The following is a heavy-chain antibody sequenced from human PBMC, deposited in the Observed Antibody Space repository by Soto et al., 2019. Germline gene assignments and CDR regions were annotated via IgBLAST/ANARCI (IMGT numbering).Heavy chain of an antibody. CDR3: ASVAVVSQQLARYVMAV. Sequence: QPGGSLRLSCAASGFTFSSYAMHWVRQAPGKGLEWVAVISYDGSNKYYADSVKGRFTISRDNSKNTLYLQMNSLRAEDTAVYYCASVAVVSQQLARYVMAVWGQGTTVTVSS. CDR1: GFTFSSYA. CDR2: ISYDGSNK. D-gene: IGHD6-6*01. J-gene: IGHJ6*02. V-gene: IGHV3-30-3*01.